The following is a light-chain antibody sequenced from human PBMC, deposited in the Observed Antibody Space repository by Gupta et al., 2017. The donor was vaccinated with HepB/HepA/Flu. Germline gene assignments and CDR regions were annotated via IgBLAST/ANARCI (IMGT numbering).Light chain of an antibody. V-gene: IGLV4-69*01. J-gene: IGLJ3*02. CDR2: VNSDGSH. CDR1: SGHSKYS. CDR3: QTWVAGSGWV. Sequence: QLVLTQSPSASASLGASVNLTCTLSSGHSKYSIAWQHQSEKGPRYLMRVNSDGSHTKGDGVPDRFSASNSGAERYLTISSLQAEDEADYYCQTWVAGSGWVFGGGTKLTVL.